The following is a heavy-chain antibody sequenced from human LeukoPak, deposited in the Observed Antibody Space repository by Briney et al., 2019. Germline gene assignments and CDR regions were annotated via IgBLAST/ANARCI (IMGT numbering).Heavy chain of an antibody. J-gene: IGHJ3*02. CDR2: ISGSGGST. CDR3: AKAYGDGDAFDI. V-gene: IGHV3-23*01. Sequence: GGSLRLSCAASGFTFSSYAMSWVRQAPGKGLEWVSAISGSGGSTYYADSVKGRFTISRDNSKNTLYLRMNSLRAEDTAVYYCAKAYGDGDAFDIWGQGTMVTVSS. CDR1: GFTFSSYA. D-gene: IGHD4-17*01.